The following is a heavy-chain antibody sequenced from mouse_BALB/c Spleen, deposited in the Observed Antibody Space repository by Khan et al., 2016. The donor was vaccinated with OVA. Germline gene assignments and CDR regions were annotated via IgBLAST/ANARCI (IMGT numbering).Heavy chain of an antibody. J-gene: IGHJ2*01. V-gene: IGHV5-6-3*01. CDR3: ARCAI. CDR1: RFTISSYG. Sequence: EVQLQESGGGIVQPGGSLKHSCAASRFTISSYGMSSVRQTPDKRLELVATIDSNGGSTDYPDSVKRRSTISGDNAKNALYLQMRSLKSEDTAMYYCARCAIWGQGTTLTVSS. CDR2: IDSNGGST. D-gene: IGHD2-12*01.